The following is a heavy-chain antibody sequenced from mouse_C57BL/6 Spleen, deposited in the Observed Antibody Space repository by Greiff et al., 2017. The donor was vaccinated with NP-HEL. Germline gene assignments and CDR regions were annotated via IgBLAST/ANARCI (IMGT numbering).Heavy chain of an antibody. CDR3: ARSSLIYDGYLYAMDY. Sequence: QVTLKESGPGILQSSQTLSLTCSFSGFSLSTSGMGVSWIRQPSGKGLEWLAHIYWDDDKRYNPSLKSRLTISKDTSRNQVFLKITSVDTADTATYYCARSSLIYDGYLYAMDYWGQGTSVTVSS. CDR1: GFSLSTSGMG. D-gene: IGHD2-3*01. CDR2: IYWDDDK. J-gene: IGHJ4*01. V-gene: IGHV8-12*01.